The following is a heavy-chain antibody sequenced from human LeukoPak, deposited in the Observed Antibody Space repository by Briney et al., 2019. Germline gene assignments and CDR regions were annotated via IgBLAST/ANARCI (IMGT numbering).Heavy chain of an antibody. Sequence: SETLSLTCTVSGGSISSYYWSWIRQPPGKGLEWIGYIYYSGSTYYNPSLKSRVTISVDTSKNQFSLRLSSVTAADTAVYYCAAATTVISLDAFDIWGQGTMVTVSS. J-gene: IGHJ3*02. CDR3: AAATTVISLDAFDI. V-gene: IGHV4-59*06. D-gene: IGHD4-17*01. CDR1: GGSISSYY. CDR2: IYYSGST.